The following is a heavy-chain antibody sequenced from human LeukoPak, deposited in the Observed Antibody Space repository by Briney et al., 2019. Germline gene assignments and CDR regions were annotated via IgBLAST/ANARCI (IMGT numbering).Heavy chain of an antibody. D-gene: IGHD2-21*01. CDR2: ISSSSSYI. V-gene: IGHV3-21*01. CDR1: GFTFSSYS. Sequence: KSGGSLRLSCAVSGFTFSSYSINWVRQAPGKGLEWVSSISSSSSYIYYADSVKGRFTISRDNAKNSLYLQMNNLRAEDTAMFYCATSMAQDVDAFHIWGQGTMVTVSS. J-gene: IGHJ3*02. CDR3: ATSMAQDVDAFHI.